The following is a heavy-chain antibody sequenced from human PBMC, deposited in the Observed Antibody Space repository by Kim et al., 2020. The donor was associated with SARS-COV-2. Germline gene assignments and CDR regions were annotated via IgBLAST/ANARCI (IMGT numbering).Heavy chain of an antibody. CDR3: ATRSAGRNFDH. Sequence: GGSLRLSCAASGSSFSTYAMSWVRQAPGKGLEWVSSISDDGGSTSYADSVKGQFTISRDNSKNTLYLQMNSLRAEDTAVYYCATRSAGRNFDHWGQGTLVTVSS. J-gene: IGHJ4*02. CDR1: GSSFSTYA. CDR2: ISDDGGST. V-gene: IGHV3-23*01. D-gene: IGHD6-19*01.